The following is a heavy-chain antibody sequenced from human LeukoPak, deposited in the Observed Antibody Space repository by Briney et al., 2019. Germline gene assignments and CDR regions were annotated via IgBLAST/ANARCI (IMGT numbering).Heavy chain of an antibody. CDR2: ISGSGGST. CDR1: GFTFSDYA. Sequence: GGSLRLSCAASGFTFSDYAMSWVRQAPGKGLKWVSVISGSGGSTYNADSVKGRFTISRDNSKNTLYLQMNSLRAEDTAVYYCAKSVESAVTTNPYFDYWGQGILVTVSS. D-gene: IGHD4-17*01. CDR3: AKSVESAVTTNPYFDY. J-gene: IGHJ4*02. V-gene: IGHV3-23*01.